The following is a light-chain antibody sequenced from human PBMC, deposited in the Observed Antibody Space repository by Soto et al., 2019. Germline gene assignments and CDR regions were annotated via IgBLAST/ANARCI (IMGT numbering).Light chain of an antibody. CDR1: SSNIGAGYD. V-gene: IGLV1-40*01. J-gene: IGLJ1*01. Sequence: QSVLTQPPSVSGAPGQRVTISFTGRSSNIGAGYDVHWYQQLPGTAPKLLIYGNSNRPSGVPDRFSGAKSGTSASLAITGLQAEDEADYYCQSYDSRRSGDVFGTGTKLTGL. CDR3: QSYDSRRSGDV. CDR2: GNS.